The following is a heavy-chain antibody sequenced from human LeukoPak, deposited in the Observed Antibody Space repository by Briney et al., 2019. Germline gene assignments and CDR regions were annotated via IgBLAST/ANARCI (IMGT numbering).Heavy chain of an antibody. CDR3: AKASGSYYNGYYFDY. V-gene: IGHV3-23*01. D-gene: IGHD1-26*01. CDR1: GFSFSSYA. CDR2: ISGSGGST. J-gene: IGHJ4*02. Sequence: PGGSLRLSCATSGFSFSSYAMTWVRQAPGKGLEWVSSISGSGGSTYYADSVKGRFTISRDNSKNTLYLQMNSLRAEDTAVYYCAKASGSYYNGYYFDYWGQGTLVTVSS.